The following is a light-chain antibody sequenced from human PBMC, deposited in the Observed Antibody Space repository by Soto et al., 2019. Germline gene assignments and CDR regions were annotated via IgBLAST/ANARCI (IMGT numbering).Light chain of an antibody. CDR3: CSYAGSYSSYF. Sequence: QSVRNQPASGFGAPGQSIPISCPGSSSDVGNYKFVSWYQQYPGKAPKVILYEVSKRPSGVSYRFSGSQSGNTASLTISGLQAEDEADYYCCSYAGSYSSYFFGTGTKVTVL. CDR2: EVS. CDR1: SSDVGNYKF. J-gene: IGLJ1*01. V-gene: IGLV2-23*02.